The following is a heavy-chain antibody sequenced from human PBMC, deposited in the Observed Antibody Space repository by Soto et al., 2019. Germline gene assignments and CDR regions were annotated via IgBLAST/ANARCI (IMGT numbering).Heavy chain of an antibody. V-gene: IGHV1-2*02. J-gene: IGHJ4*02. CDR1: GYTFTGYY. D-gene: IGHD3-9*01. CDR3: ARDPEYDVLTGYAPIFDY. Sequence: QVQLVQSGAEVKKPGASVKVSCKASGYTFTGYYMHWVRQAPGQGLEWMGWINPNSGATNYAQKFQVRVTVTRDTSISTAYMELSRLRSDDTAVYYCARDPEYDVLTGYAPIFDYWGQGTLVTVSS. CDR2: INPNSGAT.